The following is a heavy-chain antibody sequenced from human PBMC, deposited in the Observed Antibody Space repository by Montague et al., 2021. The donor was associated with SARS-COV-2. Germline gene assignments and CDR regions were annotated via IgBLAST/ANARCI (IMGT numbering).Heavy chain of an antibody. Sequence: SETLSLTCTVSGGSISSSSYYWGWIRQPPGKGLDWIGSIYYTGSPYYXPSLKSRVTISVDTSKNQFSLNLSSVTAADTAVYYCARRARWNIVVVVGDRHAFDIWGQGTMVTVSS. CDR1: GGSISSSSYY. J-gene: IGHJ3*02. CDR2: IYYTGSP. D-gene: IGHD2-15*01. V-gene: IGHV4-39*01. CDR3: ARRARWNIVVVVGDRHAFDI.